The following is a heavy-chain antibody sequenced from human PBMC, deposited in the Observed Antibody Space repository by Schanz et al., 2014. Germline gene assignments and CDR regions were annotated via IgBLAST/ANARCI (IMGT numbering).Heavy chain of an antibody. J-gene: IGHJ6*02. CDR2: INPTTGNP. V-gene: IGHV7-4-1*01. CDR1: GYIFSSYA. CDR3: ARARYSLDV. Sequence: QLVQSGSEFRKPGASVKVSCKASGYIFSSYAIHWVRQAPGQGLEWMGWINPTTGNPGYAQGFTGRFVFSFDTSVSTAYLQIXXXXXXDTAVYYCARARYSLDVWGQGTTVTVSS.